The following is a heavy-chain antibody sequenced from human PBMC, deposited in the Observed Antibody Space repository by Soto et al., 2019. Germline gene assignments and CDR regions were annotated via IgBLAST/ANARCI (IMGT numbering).Heavy chain of an antibody. J-gene: IGHJ1*01. D-gene: IGHD1-7*01. CDR3: ARESGENWTYEAH. Sequence: QVQQLESGPGLVKPWDTLSLTCTVSGAYISDFSWSWIRQPAGKGLEWIGRITVNGNTQYNPSFRSRVSMSVDTYTNQFSLNLQSATAADTALYYCARESGENWTYEAHWGQGTLVTVSS. CDR2: ITVNGNT. CDR1: GAYISDFS. V-gene: IGHV4-4*07.